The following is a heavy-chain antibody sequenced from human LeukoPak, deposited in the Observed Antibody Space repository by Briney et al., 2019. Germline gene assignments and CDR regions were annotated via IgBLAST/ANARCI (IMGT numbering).Heavy chain of an antibody. V-gene: IGHV4-59*08. D-gene: IGHD3-22*01. Sequence: SETLSLTCTVSGGSISSYYWSWIRQSPGRGLEWLGSLYHSESTYYNPSLTSRVTISLDTSKNHFSLTLSTVTAVDTAVYYCARGVGYDDSLGSYFGFFDHWSQGTLVTVSS. CDR1: GGSISSYY. J-gene: IGHJ4*02. CDR3: ARGVGYDDSLGSYFGFFDH. CDR2: LYHSEST.